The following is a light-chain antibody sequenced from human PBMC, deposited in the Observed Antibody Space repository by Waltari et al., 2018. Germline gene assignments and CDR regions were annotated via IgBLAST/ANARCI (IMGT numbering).Light chain of an antibody. CDR3: QVWDRTNKYFV. CDR2: DDS. Sequence: SYVLTQPPSVSVAPGQTARITCGGNNIGGETVHWYQQKPGQDPILVVYDDSDRPSGGPERFSGSKSGNTATLTISRVEAGDEAAYHCQVWDRTNKYFVFGGGTKMTVL. J-gene: IGLJ2*01. CDR1: NIGGET. V-gene: IGLV3-21*02.